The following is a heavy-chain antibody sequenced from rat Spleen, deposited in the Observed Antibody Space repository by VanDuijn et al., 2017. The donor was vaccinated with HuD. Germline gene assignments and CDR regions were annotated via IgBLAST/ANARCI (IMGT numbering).Heavy chain of an antibody. V-gene: IGHV2S12*01. Sequence: QVHLKESGPGLVQSSQTLSLTCTVSGFSLTSNGVSWVRQPPGEGLEWIAAISSGGNTYYNSALKSRLSISRDTSKSQVFLKMDSLQTEDTATYFGTRESLPGYNSHWFVYWGQGTLVTVSS. CDR2: ISSGGNT. D-gene: IGHD1-4*01. J-gene: IGHJ3*01. CDR1: GFSLTSNG. CDR3: TRESLPGYNSHWFVY.